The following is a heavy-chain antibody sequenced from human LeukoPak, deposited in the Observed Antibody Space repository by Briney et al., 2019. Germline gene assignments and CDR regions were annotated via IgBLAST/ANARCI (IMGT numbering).Heavy chain of an antibody. CDR1: GFTFSSYA. CDR2: ISGSGGST. J-gene: IGHJ4*02. CDR3: AKDSLRLGELSLYDY. D-gene: IGHD3-16*02. V-gene: IGHV3-23*01. Sequence: GGSLRLSCAASGFTFSSYAMSWVRQAPGKGLEWVSAISGSGGSTYYADSVKGRFTISRDNSKNTLYLQMNSLRAEDTVVYYCAKDSLRLGELSLYDYWGQGTLVTVSS.